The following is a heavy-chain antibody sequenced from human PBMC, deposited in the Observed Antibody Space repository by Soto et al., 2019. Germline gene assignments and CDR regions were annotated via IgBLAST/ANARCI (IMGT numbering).Heavy chain of an antibody. CDR2: TYYRSKWYN. Sequence: PSQTLSLTCAISGDSVSSNSAAWNWIRQSPSRGLEWLGRTYYRSKWYNDYAVSVKSRITINPDTSKNQFSLQLNSVTPEDTAVYYCARLATIPTHYYYYGMDVWGQGTTVTV. CDR1: GDSVSSNSAA. V-gene: IGHV6-1*01. CDR3: ARLATIPTHYYYYGMDV. J-gene: IGHJ6*02. D-gene: IGHD5-12*01.